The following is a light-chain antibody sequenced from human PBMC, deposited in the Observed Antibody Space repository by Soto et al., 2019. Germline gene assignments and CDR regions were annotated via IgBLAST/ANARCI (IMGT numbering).Light chain of an antibody. CDR1: SSNIGAGYD. Sequence: QAVLTQPPSVSGAPGQRVTISCTGSSSNIGAGYDVHWYQQLPGTAPKLLIYGNSNRPSGVPDRFSGSKSGTSASLAITGLQAEDEADYYCQSYDRSLSGFLVFGVGTKLTVL. V-gene: IGLV1-40*01. CDR2: GNS. J-gene: IGLJ2*01. CDR3: QSYDRSLSGFLV.